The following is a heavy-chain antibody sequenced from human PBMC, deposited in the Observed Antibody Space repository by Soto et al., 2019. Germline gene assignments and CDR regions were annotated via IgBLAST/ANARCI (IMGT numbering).Heavy chain of an antibody. V-gene: IGHV3-30*10. CDR3: ARGRDSDV. CDR2: ISYDGNNK. J-gene: IGHJ6*02. CDR1: TFTFPNYA. Sequence: QVQLVESGGGVVQPGTSLRLSCADPTFTFPNYAFHWVRRAPGKGLELVALISYDGNNKYYRDSVKGRFTVSRDNSKYTLYLQMNSLRGDDTAVYYCARGRDSDVWGQGTTVTVSS.